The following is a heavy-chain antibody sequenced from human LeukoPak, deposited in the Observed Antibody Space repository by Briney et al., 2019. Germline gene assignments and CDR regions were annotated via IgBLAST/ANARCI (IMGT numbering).Heavy chain of an antibody. CDR1: GFTFSSYA. Sequence: PGGSLRLSCAASGFTFSSYAMSWVRQAPGKGLEWVSAISGSGSSTYYADSVKGRFTISRDNSKNTLYLQMNSLRAEDTAVYYCAKVRPSDYYDSSGYPGYWGQGTLVTVSS. J-gene: IGHJ4*02. V-gene: IGHV3-23*01. CDR3: AKVRPSDYYDSSGYPGY. D-gene: IGHD3-22*01. CDR2: ISGSGSST.